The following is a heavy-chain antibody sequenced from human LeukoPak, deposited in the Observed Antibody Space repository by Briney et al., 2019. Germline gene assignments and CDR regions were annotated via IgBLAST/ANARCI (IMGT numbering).Heavy chain of an antibody. Sequence: GESLKISCQGFGYPFTTSWIGWVRELPGKGLEWTAIIYAGNSDAKYSPSFQGQVSISTDRSISTAYLHWSSLKASDTAIYYCAIINHPDGRVYWGQGTLVTVSS. J-gene: IGHJ4*02. V-gene: IGHV5-51*01. CDR3: AIINHPDGRVY. CDR2: IYAGNSDA. CDR1: GYPFTTSW. D-gene: IGHD5-24*01.